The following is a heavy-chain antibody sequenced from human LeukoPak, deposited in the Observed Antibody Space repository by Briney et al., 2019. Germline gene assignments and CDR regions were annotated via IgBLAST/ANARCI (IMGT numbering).Heavy chain of an antibody. J-gene: IGHJ2*01. CDR2: IYHSGST. V-gene: IGHV4-30-2*01. Sequence: SQTLSLTCAVSGGSISSGGYSWSWIRQPPGKGLEWIGYIYHSGSTYYNPSLKSRVTISADRSKNQFSLKLSSVTAADTAVYYCARELSTNRFDLWGRGTLVTVSS. D-gene: IGHD5/OR15-5a*01. CDR3: ARELSTNRFDL. CDR1: GGSISSGGYS.